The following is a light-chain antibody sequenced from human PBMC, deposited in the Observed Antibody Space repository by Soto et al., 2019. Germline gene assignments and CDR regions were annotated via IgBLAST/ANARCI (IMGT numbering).Light chain of an antibody. CDR1: SSDVGAYNY. J-gene: IGLJ3*02. V-gene: IGLV2-14*01. CDR3: HSYTSTSARV. CDR2: EVT. Sequence: QSALTQPASVSGSPGQSITISCTGTSSDVGAYNYVSWYQQYPGKAPKLIIYEVTNRPSGVSNRFSGSKSGNTASLTISGLQAEDEADYYCHSYTSTSARVFGGGTKLTVL.